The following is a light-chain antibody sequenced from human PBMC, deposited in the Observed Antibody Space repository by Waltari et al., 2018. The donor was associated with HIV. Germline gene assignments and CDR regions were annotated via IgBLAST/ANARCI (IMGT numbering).Light chain of an antibody. V-gene: IGLV1-51*01. J-gene: IGLJ3*02. CDR1: SSNIWRHY. Sequence: QSVLTQPPSVSAAPGPKVTISCSGSSSNIWRHYVSWYQQLPGAAPKLLIYDNTERPSGIPDRFSGSKSGTSATLGITGLQTGDEADYYCGTWDSSLGGWVFGGGTKLAVL. CDR2: DNT. CDR3: GTWDSSLGGWV.